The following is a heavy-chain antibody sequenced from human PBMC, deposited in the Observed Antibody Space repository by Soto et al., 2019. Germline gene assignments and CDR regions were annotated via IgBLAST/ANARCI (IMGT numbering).Heavy chain of an antibody. Sequence: EVQLVESGGGLVQPGGSLRLSCVASGFTFSSYEMNWVRWAPGRGLEWVSYISSSGRIIYYADSVRGRFTISRDNAKNSLYLQMNSLRAEDTAVYYCARGGHCSGGTCYPSWFDPWGQGTLVTVSS. J-gene: IGHJ5*02. CDR1: GFTFSSYE. D-gene: IGHD2-15*01. CDR3: ARGGHCSGGTCYPSWFDP. CDR2: ISSSGRII. V-gene: IGHV3-48*03.